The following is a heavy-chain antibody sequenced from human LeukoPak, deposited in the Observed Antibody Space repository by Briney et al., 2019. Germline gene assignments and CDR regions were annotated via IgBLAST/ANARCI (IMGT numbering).Heavy chain of an antibody. CDR2: ISAYNGNT. J-gene: IGHJ4*02. D-gene: IGHD4-17*01. CDR1: GYTFTSYG. CDR3: ARVRSSNDYGDYEDYFDY. Sequence: GASVKVSRKASGYTFTSYGISWVRQAPGQGLEWMGWISAYNGNTNYAQKLQGRVTMTTDTSTSTAYMELRSLRSDDTAVYYCARVRSSNDYGDYEDYFDYWGQGTLVTVSS. V-gene: IGHV1-18*01.